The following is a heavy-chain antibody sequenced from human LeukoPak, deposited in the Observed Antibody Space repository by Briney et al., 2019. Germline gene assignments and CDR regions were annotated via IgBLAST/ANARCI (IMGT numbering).Heavy chain of an antibody. Sequence: GGSLRLSCAASGFMFDDYAMHWVRQPPGKGLEWVSGISWDSGSIAYADSVKGRFTISRDNAKSSLYLQMNSLRAEDMALYFCSKSPAGTTVTTDYFDSWGQGTLVTVSS. CDR1: GFMFDDYA. V-gene: IGHV3-9*03. J-gene: IGHJ4*02. D-gene: IGHD4-17*01. CDR3: SKSPAGTTVTTDYFDS. CDR2: ISWDSGSI.